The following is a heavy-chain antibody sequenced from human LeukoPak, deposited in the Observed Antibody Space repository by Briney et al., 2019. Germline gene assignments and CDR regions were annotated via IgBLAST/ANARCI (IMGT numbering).Heavy chain of an antibody. J-gene: IGHJ4*02. CDR2: ISWNSGSI. CDR3: AREAAKTYYYDSSGYYYFDY. V-gene: IGHV3-9*01. D-gene: IGHD3-22*01. CDR1: GFTFDDYA. Sequence: GGSLRLSCAASGFTFDDYAMHWVRQAPGKGLEWVSGISWNSGSIGYADSVKGRFTISRDNAKNSLYLQMNSLRAEDTAVYYCAREAAKTYYYDSSGYYYFDYWGQGTLVTVSS.